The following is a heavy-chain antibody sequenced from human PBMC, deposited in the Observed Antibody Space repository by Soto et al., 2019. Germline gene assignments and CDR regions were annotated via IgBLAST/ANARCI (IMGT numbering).Heavy chain of an antibody. CDR3: ARGPGDSHDYIVATTPGFGP. V-gene: IGHV4-31*03. J-gene: IGHJ5*02. CDR1: GGSISSGGYY. Sequence: QVQLQESGPGLVKPSQTLSLTCTVSGGSISSGGYYWSWIRQHPGKGLEWIGFIYYSGSTYYNPSLKSRVTISVDTSKNQFSLKLSSVTAADTAVYYCARGPGDSHDYIVATTPGFGPWGQGTLVTVSS. CDR2: IYYSGST. D-gene: IGHD5-12*01.